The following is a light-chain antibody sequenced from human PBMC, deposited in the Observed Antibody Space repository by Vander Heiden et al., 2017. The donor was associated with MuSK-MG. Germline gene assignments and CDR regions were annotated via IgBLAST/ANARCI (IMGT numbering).Light chain of an antibody. CDR1: QSVLYSSNNKNY. V-gene: IGKV4-1*01. CDR2: WAS. J-gene: IGKJ1*01. Sequence: DIVMTQSPDSLAVSLGERATINCKSSQSVLYSSNNKNYLAWYQQKPGQPPKLLIYWASTRESGVPDRFSGSGSGTDFTLTIRSLQAEDVAVYYCHGDSSTGRTFGQGTKVEIK. CDR3: HGDSSTGRT.